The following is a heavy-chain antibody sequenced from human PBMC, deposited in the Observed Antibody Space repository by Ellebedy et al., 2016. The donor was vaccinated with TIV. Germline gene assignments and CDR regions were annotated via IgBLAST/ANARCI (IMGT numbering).Heavy chain of an antibody. CDR3: AKDPHFGYYYDSSGGWGFDY. J-gene: IGHJ4*02. Sequence: GGSLRLSCAASGFTFSSYAMSWVRQAPGKGLEWVSAISGRGGSTYYADSVKGRFTISRDNSKNTLYLQMNSLRAEDTAVYYCAKDPHFGYYYDSSGGWGFDYWGQGTLVTVSS. CDR2: ISGRGGST. D-gene: IGHD3-22*01. V-gene: IGHV3-23*01. CDR1: GFTFSSYA.